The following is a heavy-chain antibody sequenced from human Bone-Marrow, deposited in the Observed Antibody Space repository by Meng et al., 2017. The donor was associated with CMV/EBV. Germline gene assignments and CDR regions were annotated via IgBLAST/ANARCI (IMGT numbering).Heavy chain of an antibody. CDR2: TYYRSKWYN. D-gene: IGHD2-15*01. CDR1: SNSAA. CDR3: ARDTYCSGGSCYSEYFDY. V-gene: IGHV6-1*01. J-gene: IGHJ4*02. Sequence: SNSAAWNWSRQSPSRGLEWLGRTYYRSKWYNDYAVSVKSRITINPDTSKNQFSLQLNSVTPEDTAVYYCARDTYCSGGSCYSEYFDYWGQGTLVTVSS.